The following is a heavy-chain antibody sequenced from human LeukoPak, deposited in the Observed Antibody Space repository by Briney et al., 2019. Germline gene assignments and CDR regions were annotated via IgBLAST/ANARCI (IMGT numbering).Heavy chain of an antibody. CDR3: ARGYGTV. D-gene: IGHD5-18*01. Sequence: GASLRLSCAASGFTFSSYWMHWVRQGPEKGLVCFARTSTDGSFTSYADSVKGRFTISRDNAKNTLYLQMNSLRDEDTAVYYCARGYGTVWGQGTLVAVSS. J-gene: IGHJ4*02. CDR1: GFTFSSYW. V-gene: IGHV3-74*01. CDR2: TSTDGSFT.